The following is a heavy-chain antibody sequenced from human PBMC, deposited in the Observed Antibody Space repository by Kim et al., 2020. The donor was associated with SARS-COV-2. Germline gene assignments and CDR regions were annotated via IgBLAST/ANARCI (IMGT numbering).Heavy chain of an antibody. CDR2: ISSSSRYT. V-gene: IGHV3-11*05. CDR3: ARVQRDYYGSGSYSYYYYYGMDV. Sequence: GGSLRLSCAASGFTFSDYYMSWIRQAPGKGLEWVSYISSSSRYTNYADSVKGRFTISRDNAKNSLYLQMNSLSAEDTAVYYCARVQRDYYGSGSYSYYYYYGMDVWGQGTTVTVSS. J-gene: IGHJ6*02. CDR1: GFTFSDYY. D-gene: IGHD3-10*01.